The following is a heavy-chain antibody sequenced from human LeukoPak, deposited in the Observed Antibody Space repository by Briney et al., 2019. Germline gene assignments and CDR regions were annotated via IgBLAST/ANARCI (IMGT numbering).Heavy chain of an antibody. J-gene: IGHJ4*02. CDR3: ARSVDTANPFDY. Sequence: GGSLRLSCAASGFSFSSYSMNWVRQAPGKGLEWVSSISGSSRYIYYAASVKGRFTISRDNAKNSLYLQMNSLRADDTAVYYCARSVDTANPFDYWGQGTLVTVSS. V-gene: IGHV3-21*01. CDR1: GFSFSSYS. CDR2: ISGSSRYI. D-gene: IGHD5-18*01.